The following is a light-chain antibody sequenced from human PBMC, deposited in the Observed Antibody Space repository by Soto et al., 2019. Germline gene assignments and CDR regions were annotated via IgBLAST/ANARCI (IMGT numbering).Light chain of an antibody. CDR3: QQYKSYYSWT. CDR1: QTINSW. V-gene: IGKV1-5*03. CDR2: KAS. J-gene: IGKJ1*01. Sequence: DIQMTQSPSTLSASLGDRVTITCGASQTINSWLAWYQPKPGKAPKLLIYKASYLQSWVPSTFSGSGSGTEFTLTISSLQPDDFANYYCQQYKSYYSWTFGQGTKVDI.